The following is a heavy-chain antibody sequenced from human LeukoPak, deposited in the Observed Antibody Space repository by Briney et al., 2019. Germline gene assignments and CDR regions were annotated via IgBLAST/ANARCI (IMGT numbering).Heavy chain of an antibody. J-gene: IGHJ4*02. V-gene: IGHV3-11*01. Sequence: GGSLRLSCAASGFTFSDYYMNWIRQAPGKGLEWVSYISNTGGTIYYADSVKGRFTISRDNAKNSLYLQMNNLRVEDTAVYYCAIVSGGDYFDYWGQGTLVTVSS. CDR1: GFTFSDYY. CDR3: AIVSGGDYFDY. CDR2: ISNTGGTI. D-gene: IGHD3-10*01.